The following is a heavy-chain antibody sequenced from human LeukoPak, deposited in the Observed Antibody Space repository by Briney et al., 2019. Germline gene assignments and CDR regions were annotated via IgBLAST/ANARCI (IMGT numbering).Heavy chain of an antibody. CDR1: GFTFSSYD. J-gene: IGHJ3*02. V-gene: IGHV3-30*18. Sequence: GGSLRLSCAASGFTFSSYDMHWVRQAPGKGLEWVAVISYDGSKKYYADSVKGRFTISRDNSKNTLYLQMNSLRAEDTAVCYCAKIGHDAFDIWGQGTMVTVSS. CDR3: AKIGHDAFDI. CDR2: ISYDGSKK.